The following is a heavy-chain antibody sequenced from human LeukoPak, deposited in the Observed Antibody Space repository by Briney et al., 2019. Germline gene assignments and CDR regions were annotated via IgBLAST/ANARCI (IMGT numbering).Heavy chain of an antibody. CDR1: GYDFTGYY. CDR2: VNPRNGGT. CDR3: ATGLQYGLWGVPYFYYMHA. Sequence: ASVKVSCKASGYDFTGYYVHWVRQAPGHGFEWMGWVNPRNGGTHYAQNFQGRVTITGDTSITTAYMELGSLTSDGTAVYYCATGLQYGLWGVPYFYYMHAWGKGTTVTVSS. V-gene: IGHV1-2*02. J-gene: IGHJ6*03. D-gene: IGHD3-10*01.